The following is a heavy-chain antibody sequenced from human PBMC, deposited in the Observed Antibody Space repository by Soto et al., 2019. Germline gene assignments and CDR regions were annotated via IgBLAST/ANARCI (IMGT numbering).Heavy chain of an antibody. Sequence: SETLSLTCTVSGDSISTYYWSWIRQPPGKGLQWIGYIFYSGGTAYNPSLKSRVTISLDMSKKQISLKLSSVTTADTATYFCARLQLVQKGIDYWGQGTLVTVSS. CDR1: GDSISTYY. D-gene: IGHD1-1*01. CDR2: IFYSGGT. CDR3: ARLQLVQKGIDY. J-gene: IGHJ4*02. V-gene: IGHV4-59*01.